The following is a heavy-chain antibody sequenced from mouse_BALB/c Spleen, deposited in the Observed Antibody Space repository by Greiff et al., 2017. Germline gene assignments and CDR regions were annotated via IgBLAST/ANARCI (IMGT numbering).Heavy chain of an antibody. J-gene: IGHJ2*01. Sequence: VQLKQSGTVLARPGASVKMSCKASGYTFTSYWMHWVKQRPGQGLEWIGAIYPGNSDTSYNQKFKGKAKLTAVTSTSTAYMELSSLTNEDSAVYYCTRRYYGSSHYFDYWGQGTTLTVSS. CDR3: TRRYYGSSHYFDY. CDR2: IYPGNSDT. V-gene: IGHV1-5*01. D-gene: IGHD1-1*01. CDR1: GYTFTSYW.